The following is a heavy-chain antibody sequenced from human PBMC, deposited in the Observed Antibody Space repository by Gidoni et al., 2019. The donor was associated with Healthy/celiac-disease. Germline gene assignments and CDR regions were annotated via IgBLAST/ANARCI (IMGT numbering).Heavy chain of an antibody. D-gene: IGHD2-15*01. Sequence: QVQLVQSGAEVKKPGSSVKVSCKASGGTFSRYAISWVRQAPGQGLEWMGGIIPIFGTANYAQKFQGRVTITADESTSTAYMELSSLRSEDTAVYYCATGLYCSGGSCYYARFGMDVWGQGTTVTVSS. V-gene: IGHV1-69*01. CDR2: IIPIFGTA. J-gene: IGHJ6*02. CDR3: ATGLYCSGGSCYYARFGMDV. CDR1: GGTFSRYA.